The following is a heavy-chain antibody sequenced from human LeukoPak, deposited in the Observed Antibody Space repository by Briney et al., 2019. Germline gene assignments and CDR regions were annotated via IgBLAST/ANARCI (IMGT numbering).Heavy chain of an antibody. CDR1: GGSISSGGYY. D-gene: IGHD6-6*01. Sequence: SETLSLTCTVSGGSISSGGYYWSWIRQPPGKGLEWIGYIYHSGSTYYNPSLKSRVTISVGRSKNQSSLKLSSVTAADTAVYYCARDDSSSSSPGYWGQGTLVTVSS. CDR3: ARDDSSSSSPGY. CDR2: IYHSGST. J-gene: IGHJ4*02. V-gene: IGHV4-30-2*01.